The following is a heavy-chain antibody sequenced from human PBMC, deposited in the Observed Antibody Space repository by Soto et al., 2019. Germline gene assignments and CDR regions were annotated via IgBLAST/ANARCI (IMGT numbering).Heavy chain of an antibody. D-gene: IGHD6-6*01. CDR2: IYYSGST. CDR1: GGSISSGDYY. Sequence: QVQLQESGPGLVKPSQTLSLTCTVSGGSISSGDYYWSWILQPPGKGLEWIRYIYYSGSTYYNPSLKSRVTISVDTSKNQFSLKLSSLTAADTAVYYCARERPDGARLDPWGQGTLVTVSS. CDR3: ARERPDGARLDP. V-gene: IGHV4-30-4*01. J-gene: IGHJ5*02.